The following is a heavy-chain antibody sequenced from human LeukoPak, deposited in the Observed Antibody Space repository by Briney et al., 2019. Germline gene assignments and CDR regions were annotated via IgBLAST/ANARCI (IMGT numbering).Heavy chain of an antibody. D-gene: IGHD1-26*01. CDR2: VYYTGST. V-gene: IGHV4-39*01. Sequence: SETLSLTCTVSGGSISSSSYYWGWIRQPPGKGLEWIGNVYYTGSTYYNPSLKSRVAISVDTPKNQFSLKLSSVTAADTAAYYCARRPYSGSYYYSDYWGQRTLVTVSS. CDR3: ARRPYSGSYYYSDY. J-gene: IGHJ4*02. CDR1: GGSISSSSYY.